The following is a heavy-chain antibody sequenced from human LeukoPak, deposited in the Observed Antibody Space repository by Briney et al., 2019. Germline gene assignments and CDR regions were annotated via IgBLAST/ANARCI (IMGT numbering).Heavy chain of an antibody. CDR3: ARDRIAVPFDY. Sequence: ASVKVSCKASGYTFTSYYMHWVRQAPGQGLEWMGIINPSGGSTSYAQKFQGRVTMTRDMSTSTVYMELSSLRSEDTAVYYCARDRIAVPFDYWGQGTLVTVSS. D-gene: IGHD6-19*01. CDR2: INPSGGST. J-gene: IGHJ4*02. V-gene: IGHV1-46*01. CDR1: GYTFTSYY.